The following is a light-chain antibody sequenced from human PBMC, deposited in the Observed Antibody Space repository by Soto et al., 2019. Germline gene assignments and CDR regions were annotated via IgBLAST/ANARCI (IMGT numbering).Light chain of an antibody. CDR1: GSNIGNNY. CDR2: DHN. Sequence: QSVLTQPPSVSAAPGQKVTISCSGSGSNIGNNYVSWYQQLPGTAPKLLIYDHNKRPSGIPDRFSGSKSGTSATLGITGLQTGDEADYYCGTWDSSLSAVVFGGGTKVTVL. CDR3: GTWDSSLSAVV. V-gene: IGLV1-51*01. J-gene: IGLJ2*01.